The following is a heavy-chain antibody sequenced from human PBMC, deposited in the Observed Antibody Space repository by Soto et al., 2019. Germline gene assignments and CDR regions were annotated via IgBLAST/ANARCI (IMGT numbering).Heavy chain of an antibody. D-gene: IGHD5-18*01. CDR3: AKEDGLRGYSYGSDFDY. J-gene: IGHJ4*02. CDR2: ISYDGSNK. Sequence: GGSLRLSCAASGFTFSSYGMHWVRQAPGKGLEWVAVISYDGSNKYYADSVKGRFTISRDNSKNTLYLQMNSLRAEDTAVYYCAKEDGLRGYSYGSDFDYWGQGTLVTVSS. V-gene: IGHV3-30*18. CDR1: GFTFSSYG.